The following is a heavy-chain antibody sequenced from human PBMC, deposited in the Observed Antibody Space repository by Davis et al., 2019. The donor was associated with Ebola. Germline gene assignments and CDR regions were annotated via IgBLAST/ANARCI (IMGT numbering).Heavy chain of an antibody. J-gene: IGHJ4*02. V-gene: IGHV3-7*03. CDR1: GFTFSSYW. CDR3: ARKTSLWFGELLYLDY. Sequence: PGGSLRLSCAASGFTFSSYWMSWVRQAPGKGLEWVANIKQDGSEKYYVDSVKGRFTISRDNAKKSLYLQMNSLRAEDTAVYYCARKTSLWFGELLYLDYWGQGTLVTVSS. CDR2: IKQDGSEK. D-gene: IGHD3-10*01.